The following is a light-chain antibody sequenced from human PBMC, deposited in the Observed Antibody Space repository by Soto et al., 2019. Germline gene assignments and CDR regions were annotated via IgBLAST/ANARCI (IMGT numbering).Light chain of an antibody. CDR3: TSDTSRTAWV. V-gene: IGLV2-14*01. CDR2: EVS. Sequence: QSVLTQPASVSGSPGQSITISCTGTSSDVGRYNFVSWYQQHPGKAPKLMFYEVSNRSSGVSNRSSASKSGNTASLTISGLQAEDEADYYCTSDTSRTAWVFGGGTQLTVL. CDR1: SSDVGRYNF. J-gene: IGLJ3*02.